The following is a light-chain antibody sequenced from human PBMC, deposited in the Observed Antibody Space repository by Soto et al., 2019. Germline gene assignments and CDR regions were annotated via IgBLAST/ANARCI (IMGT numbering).Light chain of an antibody. Sequence: VLTQSPATLSLSPGERATLSCRASQSVSSQLAWYQKKPGQAPRLFIYDASKRATGVPGRFSGSGSRTDFTFTISSLEPDDVAVYYCQQRSSGPTFGQGTRVEIK. CDR1: QSVSSQ. CDR2: DAS. J-gene: IGKJ1*01. CDR3: QQRSSGPT. V-gene: IGKV3-11*01.